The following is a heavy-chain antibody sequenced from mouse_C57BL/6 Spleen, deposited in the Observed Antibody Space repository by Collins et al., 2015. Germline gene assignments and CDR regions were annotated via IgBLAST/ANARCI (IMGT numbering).Heavy chain of an antibody. CDR1: GFSLTSYG. V-gene: IGHV2-5*01. Sequence: QVQLKQSGPGLVQPSQSLSITCTVSGFSLTSYGVHWVRQSPGKGLEWLGVIWRGGSTDYNAAFMSRLSITKDNSKSQVFFKMNSQQADDTAIYYCAKNWNWDYYAMDYWGQGTSVTVSS. J-gene: IGHJ4*01. CDR2: IWRGGST. CDR3: AKNWNWDYYAMDY. D-gene: IGHD4-1*01.